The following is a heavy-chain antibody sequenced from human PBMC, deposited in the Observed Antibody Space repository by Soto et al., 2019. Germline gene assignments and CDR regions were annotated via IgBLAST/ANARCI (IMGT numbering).Heavy chain of an antibody. CDR2: IYWNDNN. CDR3: AHGSGWLSDY. J-gene: IGHJ4*02. D-gene: IGHD6-19*01. V-gene: IGHV2-5*01. Sequence: QITLKESGPPLVKPTQTLTLTCTFSGFSLSSPAVGVNWIRQPPGKALEWLALIYWNDNNQYSPSLRSRLTITKDTSKNQVVLTMTNVDPVDTATYYCAHGSGWLSDYWGQGTLVTVSS. CDR1: GFSLSSPAVG.